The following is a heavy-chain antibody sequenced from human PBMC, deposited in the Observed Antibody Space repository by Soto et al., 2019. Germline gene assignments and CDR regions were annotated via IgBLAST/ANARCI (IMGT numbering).Heavy chain of an antibody. V-gene: IGHV4-59*01. CDR2: IYYSGST. CDR1: GDSISSYY. D-gene: IGHD3-3*01. J-gene: IGHJ5*02. Sequence: PSETLSLTCTVSGDSISSYYWSWIRQPPGKGLEWIGYIYYSGSTNYNPSLKSRVTISVDTPKNQFSLKLTSVTAADTAVYYCASTPQYYDFWSGYYTNNWFDPWGQGTLVTVAS. CDR3: ASTPQYYDFWSGYYTNNWFDP.